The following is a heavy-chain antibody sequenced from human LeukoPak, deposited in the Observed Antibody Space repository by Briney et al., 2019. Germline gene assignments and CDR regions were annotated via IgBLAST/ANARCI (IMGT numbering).Heavy chain of an antibody. V-gene: IGHV5-51*01. CDR3: ARLDSEWELLRSFDY. Sequence: TLGESLKISCKGSGYSFTSYWIGWVRQMPGKGLEWMGIIYPGDSDTRYSPSFRGQVTISAAKSISPAYLQWSSLKASDTAMYYCARLDSEWELLRSFDYWGQGTLVTVSS. CDR1: GYSFTSYW. D-gene: IGHD1-26*01. J-gene: IGHJ4*02. CDR2: IYPGDSDT.